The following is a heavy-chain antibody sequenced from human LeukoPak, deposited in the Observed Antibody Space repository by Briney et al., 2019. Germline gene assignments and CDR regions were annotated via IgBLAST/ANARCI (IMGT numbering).Heavy chain of an antibody. V-gene: IGHV5-51*01. CDR3: ARSGTYYGFSDY. CDR1: GYSFTRYW. Sequence: GESLKISCKGSGYSFTRYWIGWVRQMPGKGLEWMGIIYPGDSDTRYSLSFQGQVTISADKSISTAYLQWNSLKASDTAIYYCARSGTYYGFSDYWGQGTLVTVSS. D-gene: IGHD1-26*01. CDR2: IYPGDSDT. J-gene: IGHJ4*02.